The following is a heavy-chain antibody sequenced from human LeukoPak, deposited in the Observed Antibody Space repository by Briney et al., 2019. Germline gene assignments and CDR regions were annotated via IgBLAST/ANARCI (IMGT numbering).Heavy chain of an antibody. Sequence: TGGSLRLSCAASGFTFSTYVLNWVRQAPGKGLEWVSAIGGTDGTTFYADSVKGRFTISRDNSKNTPFLQMNSLRAEDTALYYCTKRVDGSGTYYIDYWGQGTLVTVSS. CDR2: IGGTDGTT. J-gene: IGHJ4*02. D-gene: IGHD3-10*01. V-gene: IGHV3-23*01. CDR3: TKRVDGSGTYYIDY. CDR1: GFTFSTYV.